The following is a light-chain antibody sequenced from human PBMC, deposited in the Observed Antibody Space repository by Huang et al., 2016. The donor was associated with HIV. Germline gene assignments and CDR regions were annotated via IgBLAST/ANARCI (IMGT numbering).Light chain of an antibody. V-gene: IGKV3-15*01. CDR3: QQYSNWPPWT. Sequence: IVMTQSPATLSVSPGERATLSCTASQSVSSSLAWYQQIPGQAPRLLIYGASTRATGIPARFSGSGSGTEFTLTITSLQSEDFAVYYCQQYSNWPPWTFGRGTKVEVK. CDR1: QSVSSS. CDR2: GAS. J-gene: IGKJ1*01.